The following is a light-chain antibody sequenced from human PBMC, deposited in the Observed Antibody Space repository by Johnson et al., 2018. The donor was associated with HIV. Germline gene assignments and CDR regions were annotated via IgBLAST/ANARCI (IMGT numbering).Light chain of an antibody. Sequence: QSLLTQPPSVSAAPGQKVTISCSGSSSNIGNNYVSWYQQLPGTAPKLLIYDNNKRPSGIPDRFSGSKSGTSATLGITGLQTGDEADYYFGTWDSSLLAVFGTGTKVTVL. CDR2: DNN. CDR3: GTWDSSLLAV. CDR1: SSNIGNNY. V-gene: IGLV1-51*01. J-gene: IGLJ1*01.